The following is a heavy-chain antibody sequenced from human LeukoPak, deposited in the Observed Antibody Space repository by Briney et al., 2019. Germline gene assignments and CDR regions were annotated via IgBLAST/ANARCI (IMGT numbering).Heavy chain of an antibody. V-gene: IGHV4-30-2*01. CDR3: ARLGDSYATDY. CDR2: IYHSGST. D-gene: IGHD5-18*01. Sequence: SETLSLTCAVSGGSISSGGYSWSWIRQPPGKGLEWIGYIYHSGSTYYNPSLKSRVTISVDRSKNQFSLKLSSVTAADTAVYYCARLGDSYATDYWGQGTLVTVSS. CDR1: GGSISSGGYS. J-gene: IGHJ4*02.